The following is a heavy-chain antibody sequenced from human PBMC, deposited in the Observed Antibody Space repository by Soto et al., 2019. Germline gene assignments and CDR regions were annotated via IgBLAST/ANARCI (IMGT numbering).Heavy chain of an antibody. CDR3: ARGGSSGYYYRRPFDY. CDR2: INHSGST. Sequence: LSLTCAVYGGSFSGYCWSWIRQPPGKGLEWIGEINHSGSTNYNPSLKSRVTISVDTSKNQFSLKLSSVTAADTAVYYCARGGSSGYYYRRPFDYWGQGTLVTVSS. V-gene: IGHV4-34*01. D-gene: IGHD3-22*01. CDR1: GGSFSGYC. J-gene: IGHJ4*02.